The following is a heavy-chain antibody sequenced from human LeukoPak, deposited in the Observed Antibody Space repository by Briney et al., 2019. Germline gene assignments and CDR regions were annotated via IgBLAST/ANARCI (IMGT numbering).Heavy chain of an antibody. D-gene: IGHD3-10*01. J-gene: IGHJ3*02. CDR3: AREGPRSTMVRGVRAFDI. V-gene: IGHV4-59*01. CDR1: GGSISSYY. Sequence: PSETLSLTCTVSGGSISSYYWSWIRQPPGKGLEWIGYIYYSGSTNYNPSPKSRVTISVDTSKNQFSLKLSSVTAADTAVYYCAREGPRSTMVRGVRAFDIWGQGTMVTVSS. CDR2: IYYSGST.